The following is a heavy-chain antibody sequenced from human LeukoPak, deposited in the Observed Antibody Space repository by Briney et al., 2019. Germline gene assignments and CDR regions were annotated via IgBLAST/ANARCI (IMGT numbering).Heavy chain of an antibody. CDR1: GFTFSNAW. V-gene: IGHV3-15*01. CDR2: IKSKTDGGTT. D-gene: IGHD2-21*02. J-gene: IGHJ4*02. CDR3: TTGIGAYCGGDCYSHYFDY. Sequence: GGSLRLSCAASGFTFSNAWMSWVRQAPGKGLEWVGRIKSKTDGGTTDYAAPVKGRFTISGDDSKNTLYLQMNSLKTEDTAVYYCTTGIGAYCGGDCYSHYFDYWGQGTLVTVSS.